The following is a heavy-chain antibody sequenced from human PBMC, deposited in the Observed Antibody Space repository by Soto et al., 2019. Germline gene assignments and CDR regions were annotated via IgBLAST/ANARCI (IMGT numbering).Heavy chain of an antibody. Sequence: GGSLRLSCAASGFTFSSYSMNWVRQAPGKGLEWVSSISSSSSYIYYADSVKGRFTISRDNAKNSLYLQMNSLRAEDTAVYYCARDQDIVVVVAAPAYYYYGMDGWGQGTTVTVSS. CDR1: GFTFSSYS. CDR3: ARDQDIVVVVAAPAYYYYGMDG. V-gene: IGHV3-21*01. D-gene: IGHD2-15*01. CDR2: ISSSSSYI. J-gene: IGHJ6*02.